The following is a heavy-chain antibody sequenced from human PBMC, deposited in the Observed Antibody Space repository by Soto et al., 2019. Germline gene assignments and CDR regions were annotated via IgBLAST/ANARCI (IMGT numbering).Heavy chain of an antibody. D-gene: IGHD3-10*01. CDR2: IYPGDSDT. J-gene: IGHJ3*01. CDR3: ARLPGVRGVFDGFNV. Sequence: GESLKISCKGSGYSFAGYWIGWVRQMPGKGLDWMGVIYPGDSDTRYSPSFHGQVTISADKSISTAYLQWSSLKASDTAMYFCARLPGVRGVFDGFNVWGQGTMVTVSS. CDR1: GYSFAGYW. V-gene: IGHV5-51*01.